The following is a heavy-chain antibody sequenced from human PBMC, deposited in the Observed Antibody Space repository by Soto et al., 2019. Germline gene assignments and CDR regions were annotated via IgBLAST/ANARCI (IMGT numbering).Heavy chain of an antibody. CDR1: GFTFSSYG. J-gene: IGHJ5*02. Sequence: GGSLRLSCAASGFTFSSYGMHWVRQAPGKGLEWVAVIWYDGSNKYYADSVKGRFTISRDNSKNTLYLQMNSLRAEDTAVYYCARDPRGYCSSTSCSQNWFDPWGQGTLVTVSS. CDR3: ARDPRGYCSSTSCSQNWFDP. D-gene: IGHD2-2*01. V-gene: IGHV3-33*01. CDR2: IWYDGSNK.